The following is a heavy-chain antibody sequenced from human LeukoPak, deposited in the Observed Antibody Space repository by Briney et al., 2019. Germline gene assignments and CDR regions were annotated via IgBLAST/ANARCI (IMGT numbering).Heavy chain of an antibody. Sequence: KSSETLSLTCAVSGGSISSSYWWSWVRQPPGKGLEWIGETYHSGSTNYNPSLKSRVTISVDKSKNQFSLKLRSVTAADTAVYYCARNFDDSGSLGYYWGQGTLVTVSS. J-gene: IGHJ4*02. CDR1: GGSISSSYW. D-gene: IGHD3-10*01. CDR2: TYHSGST. CDR3: ARNFDDSGSLGYY. V-gene: IGHV4-4*02.